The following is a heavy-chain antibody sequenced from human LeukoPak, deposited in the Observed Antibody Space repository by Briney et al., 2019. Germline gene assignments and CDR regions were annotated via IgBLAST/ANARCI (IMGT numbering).Heavy chain of an antibody. Sequence: PGGSLRLSCAASGFTFSSSAMSWARQAPGKGLEWVSAISGSGGSTYYADSVKGRFTISRDNSKNTLYLQMNSLRAEDTAVYYCAKDTAYYDSSGYYFDYWGQGTLVTVSS. J-gene: IGHJ4*02. CDR3: AKDTAYYDSSGYYFDY. D-gene: IGHD3-22*01. V-gene: IGHV3-23*01. CDR2: ISGSGGST. CDR1: GFTFSSSA.